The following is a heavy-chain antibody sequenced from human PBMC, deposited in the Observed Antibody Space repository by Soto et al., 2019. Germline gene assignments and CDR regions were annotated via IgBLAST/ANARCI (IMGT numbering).Heavy chain of an antibody. CDR2: IYHSGST. CDR1: GGSISSGGYS. D-gene: IGHD3-10*02. Sequence: SETLSLTCAVSGGSISSGGYSWSWIRQPPGKGLEWIGYIYHSGSTYYNPSLKSRVTISVDRSKNQFSLKLSSVTAADTATYYCVHRRHRMLGYFDYWGQGALVTAPQ. J-gene: IGHJ4*02. V-gene: IGHV4-30-2*01. CDR3: VHRRHRMLGYFDY.